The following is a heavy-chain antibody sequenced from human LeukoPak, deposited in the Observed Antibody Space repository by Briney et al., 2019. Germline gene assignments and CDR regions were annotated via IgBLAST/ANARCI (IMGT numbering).Heavy chain of an antibody. CDR2: INQDGSQK. Sequence: LPGGSLRLSCAGSGFTFSSHWIGWVRQAPGKGLEWVAHINQDGSQKYYVDSVEGRFAISRDNAKNSLYLQMNSLRAEDTAIYYCAKVTSENVYYYYYSMDVWGQGTTVTVSS. D-gene: IGHD3-16*01. J-gene: IGHJ6*02. CDR1: GFTFSSHW. V-gene: IGHV3-7*01. CDR3: AKVTSENVYYYYYSMDV.